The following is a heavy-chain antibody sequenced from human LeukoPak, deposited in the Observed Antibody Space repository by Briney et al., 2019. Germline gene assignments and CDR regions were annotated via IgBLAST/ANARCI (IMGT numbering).Heavy chain of an antibody. CDR2: IYYSGST. CDR1: GESISGFY. V-gene: IGHV4-59*12. Sequence: SETLSLTCTVSGESISGFYWTWIRQPPGKGLEWIGYIYYSGSTNYNPSLKSRATISVDTSKNQFSLNLSSVTAADTAVYYCARGVVITGLDYWGQGTLVTVSS. CDR3: ARGVVITGLDY. J-gene: IGHJ4*02. D-gene: IGHD3-22*01.